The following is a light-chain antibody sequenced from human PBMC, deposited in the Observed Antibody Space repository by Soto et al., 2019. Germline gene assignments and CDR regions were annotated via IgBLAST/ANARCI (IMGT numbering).Light chain of an antibody. Sequence: QSVLTQPASVSGSPGQSITISCTGTSSDVGSYNLVSWYQQHPGKAPQLMIYEVSKRPSGVSNRFSGSKSGNTASLTISGLPAYAEADYYCCSYAGSSTSVVFGGATKLTVL. J-gene: IGLJ2*01. CDR3: CSYAGSSTSVV. CDR2: EVS. CDR1: SSDVGSYNL. V-gene: IGLV2-23*02.